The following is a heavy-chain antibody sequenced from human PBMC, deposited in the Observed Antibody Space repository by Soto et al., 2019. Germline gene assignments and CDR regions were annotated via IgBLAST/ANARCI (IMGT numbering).Heavy chain of an antibody. CDR3: ARNFDF. Sequence: QVQLEQWGAGLLKPSETLSLTCAVYGGSFSGYYWSWVRQPPGKGLEWIGDIGHSGDTNYKPSLKGRVTISVDTSKNQFSLILSSVTAADTALYYCARNFDFWGRGTLITVSS. V-gene: IGHV4-34*01. CDR1: GGSFSGYY. CDR2: IGHSGDT. J-gene: IGHJ2*01.